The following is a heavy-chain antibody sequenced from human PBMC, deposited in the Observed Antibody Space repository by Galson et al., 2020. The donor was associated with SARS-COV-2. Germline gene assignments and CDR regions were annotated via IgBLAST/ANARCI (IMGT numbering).Heavy chain of an antibody. CDR2: IYPGDSDT. D-gene: IGHD7-27*01. CDR3: ARHIPNWGSSLDFDY. CDR1: GYSFTSYW. Sequence: KIGESLKISCKGSGYSFTSYWIGWVRQMPGKGLEWMGIIYPGDSDTRYSPSFQGQVTISADKSISTAYLQWSSLKASDTAMYYCARHIPNWGSSLDFDYWGQGTLVTVSS. V-gene: IGHV5-51*01. J-gene: IGHJ4*02.